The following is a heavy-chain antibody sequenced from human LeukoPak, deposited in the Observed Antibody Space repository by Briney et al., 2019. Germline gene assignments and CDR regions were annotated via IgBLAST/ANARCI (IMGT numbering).Heavy chain of an antibody. CDR3: ATPHELYGDLDY. J-gene: IGHJ4*02. Sequence: ASVKVSCKVSGYTLTELSMHWVRQAPGKGLEWMGGFDPEDGETIYAQKFQGRVTMTEDTSTDTAYMELRNLRSDDTAVYYCATPHELYGDLDYWGQGTLVTVSS. CDR2: FDPEDGET. D-gene: IGHD4-17*01. CDR1: GYTLTELS. V-gene: IGHV1-24*01.